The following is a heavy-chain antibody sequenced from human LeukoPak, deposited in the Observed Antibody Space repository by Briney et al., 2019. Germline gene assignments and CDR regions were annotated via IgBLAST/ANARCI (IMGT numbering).Heavy chain of an antibody. Sequence: GGSLRLSCAASGFTLSSYSMNWVRQAPGKGLEWVSSIGSSSNYKYYADSVKGQFTISRDNAKNSLYLQMNSLTAEDTAVYYCARAVPSDAFDIWGQGTMVTVSS. CDR2: IGSSSNYK. J-gene: IGHJ3*02. V-gene: IGHV3-21*01. CDR1: GFTLSSYS. CDR3: ARAVPSDAFDI.